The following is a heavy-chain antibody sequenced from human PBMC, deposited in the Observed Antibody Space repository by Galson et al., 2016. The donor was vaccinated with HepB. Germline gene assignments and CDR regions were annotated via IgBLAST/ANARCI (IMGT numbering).Heavy chain of an antibody. D-gene: IGHD5-24*01. V-gene: IGHV3-7*01. CDR1: GFTFTSYW. CDR2: IKEDGTFQ. J-gene: IGHJ4*02. Sequence: SLRLSCAASGFTFTSYWMAWIRQAPGRGLEWMANIKEDGTFQCYVDSVKGRFTISRDNTKMSVHLQMNTLRVEDTAIYYCAREGLADGSYFDYWGQGTPVTISS. CDR3: AREGLADGSYFDY.